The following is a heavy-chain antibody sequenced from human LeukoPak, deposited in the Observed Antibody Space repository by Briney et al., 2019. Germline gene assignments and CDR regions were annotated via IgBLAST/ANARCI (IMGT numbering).Heavy chain of an antibody. V-gene: IGHV4-61*02. CDR2: IYTSGST. CDR1: GGSISSGSYY. D-gene: IGHD1-26*01. Sequence: SETLSLTCTVSGGSISSGSYYWSWIRQPAGKGLEWIGRIYTSGSTNYNPSLKSRVTISVDTSKNQFSLKLSSVTAADTAVYYCARDRWELPTYFDYWGQGTLVTVSS. CDR3: ARDRWELPTYFDY. J-gene: IGHJ4*02.